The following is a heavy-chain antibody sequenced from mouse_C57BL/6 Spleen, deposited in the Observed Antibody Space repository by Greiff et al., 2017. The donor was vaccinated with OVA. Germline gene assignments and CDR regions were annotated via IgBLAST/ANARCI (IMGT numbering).Heavy chain of an antibody. CDR3: ARRGGSFYAMDY. V-gene: IGHV1-61*01. CDR1: GYTFTSYW. CDR2: IYPSDSET. J-gene: IGHJ4*01. Sequence: QVQLQQPGAEPVRPGSSVKLSCKASGYTFTSYWMDWVKQRPGQGLEWIGNIYPSDSETHYNQKFKDKATLTVDKSSSTAYMQLSSLTSEDSAVYYCARRGGSFYAMDYWGQGTSVTVSS.